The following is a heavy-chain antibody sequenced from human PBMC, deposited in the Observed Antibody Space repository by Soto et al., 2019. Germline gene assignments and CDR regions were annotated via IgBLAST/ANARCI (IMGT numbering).Heavy chain of an antibody. V-gene: IGHV4-34*01. D-gene: IGHD3-10*02. CDR2: INHSGST. J-gene: IGHJ4*02. CDR1: GGSFSGYY. CDR3: ARYVRGASFDY. Sequence: QVQLQQWGAGLLKPSETLSLTCAVYGGSFSGYYWSWIRQPPGKGLEWIGEINHSGSTNYNPSLKSRVTISIDTSKNQFSLRLSSVTAADMAVYYCARYVRGASFDYWGQGTLVTVS.